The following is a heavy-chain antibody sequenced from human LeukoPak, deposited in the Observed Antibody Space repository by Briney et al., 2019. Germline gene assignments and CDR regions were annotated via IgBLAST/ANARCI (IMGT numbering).Heavy chain of an antibody. J-gene: IGHJ4*02. D-gene: IGHD1-7*01. CDR3: ATAPVAGTTLVY. V-gene: IGHV1-24*01. Sequence: ASVKVSCKVSGYTLTELSMHWVRQAPGKGLEWMGGFDPEDGETIYAQKFQGRVTMTEDTSTDTAYMELSSLRSEGTAVYYCATAPVAGTTLVYWGQRTLVTVSS. CDR2: FDPEDGET. CDR1: GYTLTELS.